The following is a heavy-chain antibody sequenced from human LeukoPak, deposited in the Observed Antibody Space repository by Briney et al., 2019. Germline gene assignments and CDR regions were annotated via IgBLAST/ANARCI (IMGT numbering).Heavy chain of an antibody. CDR3: AKGSGGRRPNWFDP. CDR2: INHSGST. D-gene: IGHD2-15*01. Sequence: PSETLSLTCAVYGGSFSGYYWSWIRQPPGKGLEWIGEINHSGSTNYNPSLKSRVTISVVTSKNQFSLKLSSVTAADTAVYYCAKGSGGRRPNWFDPWGQGTLVTVSS. J-gene: IGHJ5*02. V-gene: IGHV4-34*01. CDR1: GGSFSGYY.